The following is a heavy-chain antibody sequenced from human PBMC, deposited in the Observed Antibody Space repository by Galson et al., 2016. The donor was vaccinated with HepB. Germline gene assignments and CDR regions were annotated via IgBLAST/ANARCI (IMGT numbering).Heavy chain of an antibody. D-gene: IGHD1-1*01. CDR1: GYTFTNYD. V-gene: IGHV1-8*01. J-gene: IGHJ4*02. Sequence: SVKVSCKASGYTFTNYDINWLRQAAGQGLEWMGYMKTNSGERGYAQKFRGRVAMTSDPSISTAYLELSGLTSEDTAVYYCARWGWDDGDYWGPGSLITVSS. CDR2: MKTNSGER. CDR3: ARWGWDDGDY.